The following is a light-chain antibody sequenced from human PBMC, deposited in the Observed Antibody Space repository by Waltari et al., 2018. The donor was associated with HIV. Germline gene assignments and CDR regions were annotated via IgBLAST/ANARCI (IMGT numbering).Light chain of an antibody. CDR2: GDC. Sequence: QSVLTQPPSLSGAPGQRVTISCPGSRSTLGPAYEVHWYQQRPGTAPTLLICGDCNRPAGVPDRFSGSKSGTSASLAITGLQAEDEAVYYCQSYDTSLSGVVFGGGTKLTVL. CDR1: RSTLGPAYE. V-gene: IGLV1-40*01. CDR3: QSYDTSLSGVV. J-gene: IGLJ3*02.